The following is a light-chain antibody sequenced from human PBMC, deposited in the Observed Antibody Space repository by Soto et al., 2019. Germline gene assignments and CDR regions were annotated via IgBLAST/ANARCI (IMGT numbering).Light chain of an antibody. CDR2: DAS. J-gene: IGKJ1*01. CDR3: QQRSNWPRT. Sequence: ELVLTQSPGTLSVSPGERATLSCRASQSVSSYLAWYQQKPGQAPRLLIYDASNRATGIPARFSGSGSGTDFTLTISSLEPEEFAVYYCQQRSNWPRTVGQGTKVDIK. CDR1: QSVSSY. V-gene: IGKV3-11*01.